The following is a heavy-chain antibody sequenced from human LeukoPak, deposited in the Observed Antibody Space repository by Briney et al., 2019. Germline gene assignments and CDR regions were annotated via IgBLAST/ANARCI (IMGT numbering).Heavy chain of an antibody. D-gene: IGHD3-10*01. J-gene: IGHJ4*02. Sequence: SETLSLTCTVSGDSISSYYWNWVRQPPGKGLEWIGYIYYSGSTNCNPSLKSRVTISIDTSKNQFSLKLRSVTAADTAVYYCAREVPIVRGLRWDYWGQGTLVTASS. CDR1: GDSISSYY. CDR3: AREVPIVRGLRWDY. V-gene: IGHV4-59*01. CDR2: IYYSGST.